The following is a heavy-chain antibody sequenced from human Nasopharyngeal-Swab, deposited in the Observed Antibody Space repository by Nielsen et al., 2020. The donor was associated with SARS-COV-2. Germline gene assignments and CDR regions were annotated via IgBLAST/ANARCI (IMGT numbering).Heavy chain of an antibody. CDR2: INHSGST. V-gene: IGHV4-34*01. D-gene: IGHD3-22*01. J-gene: IGHJ5*02. Sequence: RQAPGKGLEWIGEINHSGSTNYSPSLKSRVTISVDTSKNQFSLKLSSVTAADTAVYYCARRGLITMIHRWFDPWGQGTLVTVSS. CDR3: ARRGLITMIHRWFDP.